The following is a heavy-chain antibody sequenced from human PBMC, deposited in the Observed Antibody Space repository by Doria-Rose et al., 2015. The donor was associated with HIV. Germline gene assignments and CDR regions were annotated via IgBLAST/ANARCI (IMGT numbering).Heavy chain of an antibody. J-gene: IGHJ4*02. Sequence: QITLKESGPVLVKPTETLTLTCTVSGVSLSSPGMGVSWIRQPPGKALEWLANILSDDERSYKTSLKSRLAISRGTSKRQLVLTMTDMDPVDTATYYCARIKSSRWYHKYYFDFWGQGTLVIVS. V-gene: IGHV2-26*01. CDR2: ILSDDER. CDR3: ARIKSSRWYHKYYFDF. CDR1: GVSLSSPGMG. D-gene: IGHD6-13*01.